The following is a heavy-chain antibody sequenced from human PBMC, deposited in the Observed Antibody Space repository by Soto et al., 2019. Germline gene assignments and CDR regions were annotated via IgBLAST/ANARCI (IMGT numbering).Heavy chain of an antibody. Sequence: PGGSLRLSCAASGFTFSDYYMSWIRQAPGKGLEWVSYISSSGSTIYYADSVKGRFTISRDNAKNSLYLQMNSLRAEDTAVYYCARVPPHDTTIFGVAGDYWGQGTLVTVSS. J-gene: IGHJ4*02. D-gene: IGHD3-3*01. V-gene: IGHV3-11*01. CDR2: ISSSGSTI. CDR1: GFTFSDYY. CDR3: ARVPPHDTTIFGVAGDY.